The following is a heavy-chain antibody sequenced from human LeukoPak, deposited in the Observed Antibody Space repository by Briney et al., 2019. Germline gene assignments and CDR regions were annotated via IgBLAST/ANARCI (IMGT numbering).Heavy chain of an antibody. CDR2: INHSGST. Sequence: SETLSLTCAVYGGSFSGYYWSWIRQPPGKGLEWIGEINHSGSTNYNPSLKSRVTISVDTSKNQFSLKLSSVTAADAAVYYCARRSGYGSHWFDPWGQGTLATVSS. CDR3: ARRSGYGSHWFDP. D-gene: IGHD3-10*01. J-gene: IGHJ5*02. V-gene: IGHV4-34*01. CDR1: GGSFSGYY.